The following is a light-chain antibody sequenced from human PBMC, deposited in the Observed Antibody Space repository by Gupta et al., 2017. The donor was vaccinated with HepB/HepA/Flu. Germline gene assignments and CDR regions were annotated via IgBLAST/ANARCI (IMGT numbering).Light chain of an antibody. Sequence: DIQMTQSPSTLSASVGDRVTITCRASQSINSWLAWYQQKPGKAPKLLMYKASKLESGVPSRFSGSGSGTEFTLTISSLQPDDFATYYCQQESNYWDTFGQGTKLEIK. J-gene: IGKJ2*01. V-gene: IGKV1-5*03. CDR1: QSINSW. CDR2: KAS. CDR3: QQESNYWDT.